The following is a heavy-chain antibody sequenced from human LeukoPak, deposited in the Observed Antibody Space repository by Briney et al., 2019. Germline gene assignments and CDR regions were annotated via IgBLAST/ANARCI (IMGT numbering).Heavy chain of an antibody. D-gene: IGHD1-26*01. Sequence: ASVRISCKGLGYTFTRSGFIWVRPAPGQGLAGMGWISGYSAATYYAQSFQDRVSMTSDTASSTAYLEVRGLTSDDTAVYYCAKAGHLSYYYFDYWGQGTLVSVSS. V-gene: IGHV1-18*01. CDR1: GYTFTRSG. CDR2: ISGYSAAT. J-gene: IGHJ4*02. CDR3: AKAGHLSYYYFDY.